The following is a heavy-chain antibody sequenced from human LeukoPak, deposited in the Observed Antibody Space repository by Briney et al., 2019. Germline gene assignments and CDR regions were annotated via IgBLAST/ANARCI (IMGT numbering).Heavy chain of an antibody. D-gene: IGHD6-19*01. CDR1: GFTFSSYA. J-gene: IGHJ4*02. CDR3: AKDLRASGWYYFDY. V-gene: IGHV3-23*01. CDR2: ISGSGGST. Sequence: TGGSLRLSCAASGFTFSSYAMGWVRQAPGKGLEWVSAISGSGGSTYYADSVKGRFTISRDNSKNTLYLQMNSLRAEDTAVYYCAKDLRASGWYYFDYWGQGTLVTVSS.